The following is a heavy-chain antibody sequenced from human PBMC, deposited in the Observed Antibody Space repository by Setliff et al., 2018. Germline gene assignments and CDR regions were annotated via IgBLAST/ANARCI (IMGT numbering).Heavy chain of an antibody. CDR3: ARVRRSRAWFGELAS. V-gene: IGHV3-53*01. CDR1: GFTVSSNY. D-gene: IGHD3-10*01. J-gene: IGHJ2*01. Sequence: GGSLRLSCAASGFTVSSNYMSWVRQAPGKGLEWVSVIYSGGSTYYADSVKGRFTISRDNSKNTLYLQMNSLRAEDTAVYYCARVRRSRAWFGELASWGRGTLVTVSS. CDR2: IYSGGST.